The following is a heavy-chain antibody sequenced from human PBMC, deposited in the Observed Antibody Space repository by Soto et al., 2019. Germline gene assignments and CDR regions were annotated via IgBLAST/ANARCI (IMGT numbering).Heavy chain of an antibody. Sequence: ASVKVSCKASGYSFSTYGISWVRQAPGQGLEWMGWISTSNGYTNYAQKFQGRVSMTTDTSTNTAYMEVRSLRSDDTAFYFCARDRSFDLLESSPSDSYGMDVWGQGTSVTVSS. CDR1: GYSFSTYG. D-gene: IGHD3-3*01. CDR2: ISTSNGYT. CDR3: ARDRSFDLLESSPSDSYGMDV. J-gene: IGHJ6*02. V-gene: IGHV1-18*01.